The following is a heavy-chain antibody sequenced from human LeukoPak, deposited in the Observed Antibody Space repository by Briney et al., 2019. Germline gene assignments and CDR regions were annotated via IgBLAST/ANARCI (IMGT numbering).Heavy chain of an antibody. CDR3: ARANSWPSDAFDI. Sequence: ASVKVSCKASGYTFTSYYMHWVRQAPGQGLEWMGCINTYTGNTTYAQGFTGRFVFSLDTSVSTAYLLISTLKAEDTAVYYCARANSWPSDAFDIWGQGTMVTVSS. CDR2: INTYTGNT. D-gene: IGHD6-13*01. J-gene: IGHJ3*02. V-gene: IGHV7-4-1*02. CDR1: GYTFTSYY.